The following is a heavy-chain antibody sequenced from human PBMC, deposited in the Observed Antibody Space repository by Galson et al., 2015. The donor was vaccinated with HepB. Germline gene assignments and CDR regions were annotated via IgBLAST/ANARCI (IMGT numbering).Heavy chain of an antibody. Sequence: SLRLSCAASGFTFSGSAIHWVRQASGKGLEWVGRIRSKASSHSTASAASLKGRFTISRDDSKNKAYLHMNSLKTEDTAVYYCTRLGDLSGYSSSWGQGTLVTVSS. D-gene: IGHD6-13*01. CDR2: IRSKASSHST. V-gene: IGHV3-73*01. CDR1: GFTFSGSA. CDR3: TRLGDLSGYSSS. J-gene: IGHJ4*01.